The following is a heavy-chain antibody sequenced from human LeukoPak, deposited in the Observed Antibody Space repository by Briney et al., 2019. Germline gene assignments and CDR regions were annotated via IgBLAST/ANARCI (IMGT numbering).Heavy chain of an antibody. V-gene: IGHV3-7*04. CDR1: GFTFSSYW. Sequence: PGGSLRLSCAASGFTFSSYWMSWVRQAPGKGLEWVANIKQDGSEKYYVDSVKGRFTISRDNAKNSLSLQLNSLRAEDTAVYYCARAYYYDSGNYYNPTSSFDCWGQGTLVTVSS. J-gene: IGHJ4*02. CDR3: ARAYYYDSGNYYNPTSSFDC. D-gene: IGHD3-10*01. CDR2: IKQDGSEK.